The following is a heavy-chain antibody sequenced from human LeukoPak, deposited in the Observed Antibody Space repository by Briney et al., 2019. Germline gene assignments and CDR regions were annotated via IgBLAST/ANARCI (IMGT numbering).Heavy chain of an antibody. CDR3: AITVVIGLGLRFDL. CDR1: GGSITRYY. Sequence: SETLSLTCTVSGGSITRYYWSWIRQPPGKGLEWIGYIYYTGITNYNPSLKSRVTTSVDTPKNQFSPKLSSVAAADTAVYYCAITVVIGLGLRFDLWGRGTLVTVSS. CDR2: IYYTGIT. J-gene: IGHJ2*01. V-gene: IGHV4-59*01. D-gene: IGHD4-23*01.